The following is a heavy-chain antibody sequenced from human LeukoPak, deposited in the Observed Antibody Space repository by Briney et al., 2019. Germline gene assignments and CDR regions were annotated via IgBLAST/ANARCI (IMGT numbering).Heavy chain of an antibody. V-gene: IGHV3-21*01. CDR1: GFTFSSCG. J-gene: IGHJ4*02. Sequence: GSLRLSCAASGFTFSSCGFNWVRQAPGKGLEWVSSIGPTGTDRYYADSVRGRFTISRDNAKNSMYLQTDSLRDEDTAVYYCATETIGRHYDYWGQGTLLTVSS. D-gene: IGHD1-14*01. CDR2: IGPTGTDR. CDR3: ATETIGRHYDY.